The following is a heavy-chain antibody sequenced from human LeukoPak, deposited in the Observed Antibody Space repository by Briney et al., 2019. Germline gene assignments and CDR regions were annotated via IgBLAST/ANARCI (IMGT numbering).Heavy chain of an antibody. D-gene: IGHD3-22*01. CDR1: GYTFTGYY. CDR3: ARSPPDYYDSSGYYYTDAFDI. CDR2: INPNSGGT. J-gene: IGHJ3*02. V-gene: IGHV1-2*06. Sequence: ASVKVSCKASGYTFTGYYMHWVRQAPGQGLEWMGRINPNSGGTNYAQKFQGRATMTRDTSISTAYMELSRLRSDDTAVYYCARSPPDYYDSSGYYYTDAFDIWGQGTMVTVSS.